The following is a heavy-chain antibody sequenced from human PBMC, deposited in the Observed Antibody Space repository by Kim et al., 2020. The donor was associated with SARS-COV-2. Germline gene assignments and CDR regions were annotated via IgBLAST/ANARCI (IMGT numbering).Heavy chain of an antibody. D-gene: IGHD3-9*01. J-gene: IGHJ5*02. CDR3: ARGVIYDILTGYDWFDP. Sequence: SETLSLTCTVSGYSISSGYYWGWIRQPPGKGLEWIGSIYHSGSTYYNPSLKSRVTISVDTSKNQFSLKLSSVTAADTAVYYCARGVIYDILTGYDWFDPWGQGTLVTVSS. CDR1: GYSISSGYY. CDR2: IYHSGST. V-gene: IGHV4-38-2*02.